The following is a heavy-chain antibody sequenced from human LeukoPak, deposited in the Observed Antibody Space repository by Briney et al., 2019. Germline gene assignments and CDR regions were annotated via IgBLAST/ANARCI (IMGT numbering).Heavy chain of an antibody. Sequence: SETLSLTCTVSGGSVSSYYWSWIRQPPGKGLEWIGYIYYSGSTNYNPSLKSRVTISVDTSKNQFSLKLSSVTAADTAVYYCARDLSIITIFGVALTNNNWFDPWGQGTLVTVSS. CDR1: GGSVSSYY. CDR3: ARDLSIITIFGVALTNNNWFDP. D-gene: IGHD3-3*01. CDR2: IYYSGST. V-gene: IGHV4-59*02. J-gene: IGHJ5*02.